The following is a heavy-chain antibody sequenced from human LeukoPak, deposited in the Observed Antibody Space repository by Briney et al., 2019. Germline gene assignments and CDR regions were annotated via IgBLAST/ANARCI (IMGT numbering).Heavy chain of an antibody. V-gene: IGHV3-11*04. Sequence: GGSLRLSCAASGFTFSDYYMSWIRQAPGKGLEWVSYISSSGSTIYYADSVKGRFTISRDNAKNSLYLQMNSLRAEDTAVYYCARSEGDYYDSSGYYYPRYSFDYWGQGTLVTVSS. D-gene: IGHD3-22*01. CDR2: ISSSGSTI. CDR3: ARSEGDYYDSSGYYYPRYSFDY. J-gene: IGHJ4*02. CDR1: GFTFSDYY.